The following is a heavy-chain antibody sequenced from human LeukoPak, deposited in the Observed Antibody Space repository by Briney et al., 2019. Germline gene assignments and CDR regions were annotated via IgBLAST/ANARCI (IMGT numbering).Heavy chain of an antibody. CDR3: ARDSGTTGEVKFDP. J-gene: IGHJ5*02. Sequence: ASVKVSCKASGYTFTGYYMHWVRQAPGQGLEWMGWINPNSGGTNYAQKFQGRVTMTRDTSISTAYMELSRLRSDDTAVYYCARDSGTTGEVKFDPWGQGTLVTVSS. CDR2: INPNSGGT. CDR1: GYTFTGYY. D-gene: IGHD3-10*01. V-gene: IGHV1-2*02.